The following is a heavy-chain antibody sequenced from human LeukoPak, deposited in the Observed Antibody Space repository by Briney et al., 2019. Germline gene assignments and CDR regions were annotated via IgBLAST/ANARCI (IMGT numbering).Heavy chain of an antibody. Sequence: SVKVSCKASGGTFSSYAISWVRQAPGQGLGWMGGIIPIFGTANYAQKFQGRVTITADESTSTAYMELSSLRSEDTAVYYCARGGAKVFPFDPWGQGTLVTVSS. J-gene: IGHJ5*02. CDR3: ARGGAKVFPFDP. D-gene: IGHD4/OR15-4a*01. CDR1: GGTFSSYA. V-gene: IGHV1-69*13. CDR2: IIPIFGTA.